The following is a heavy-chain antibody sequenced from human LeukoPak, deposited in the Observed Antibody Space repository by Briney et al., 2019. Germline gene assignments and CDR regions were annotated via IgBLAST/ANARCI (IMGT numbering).Heavy chain of an antibody. CDR2: ISDSDSRT. CDR3: AKTKEMATIIDY. D-gene: IGHD5-24*01. Sequence: GGSLRLSCVASGFTFSGHYMTWVRQAPGKGLEWVSHISDSDSRTHYVDSVKGRFTISRDNSKNTLYLQMDSLRAEDTAVYYCAKTKEMATIIDYWGQGTLVTVSS. V-gene: IGHV3-23*01. CDR1: GFTFSGHY. J-gene: IGHJ4*02.